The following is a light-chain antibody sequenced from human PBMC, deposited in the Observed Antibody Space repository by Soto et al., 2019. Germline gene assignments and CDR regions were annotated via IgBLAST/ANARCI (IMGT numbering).Light chain of an antibody. CDR3: QSYDSSPV. Sequence: QSVLTQPPSVSGAPGQRVTISCTGSSSNIGAGYDVHWYQQLPGTAPKLLIYGNSNRPSGVPDRFSGSKSGTSASLAITGLQAEDEADYYCQSYDSSPVFGGGTQLT. V-gene: IGLV1-40*01. J-gene: IGLJ3*02. CDR1: SSNIGAGYD. CDR2: GNS.